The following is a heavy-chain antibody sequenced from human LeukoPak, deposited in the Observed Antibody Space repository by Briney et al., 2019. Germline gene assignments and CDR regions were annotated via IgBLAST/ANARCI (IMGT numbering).Heavy chain of an antibody. J-gene: IGHJ4*02. D-gene: IGHD5-18*01. CDR2: VLYSGST. CDR3: ARGEYNYGGHFDS. CDR1: GDSFNTYY. V-gene: IGHV4-59*12. Sequence: PETLSLTCTVSGDSFNTYYWSWIRQSPGKGLEWIGYVLYSGSTKYNPSLKSRVTISVDTSKNQFSLKVSSVTAADTAVYYCARGEYNYGGHFDSWGQGTLVTVSS.